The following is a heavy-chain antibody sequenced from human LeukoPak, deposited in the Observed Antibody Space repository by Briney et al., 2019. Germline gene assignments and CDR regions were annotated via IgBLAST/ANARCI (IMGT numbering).Heavy chain of an antibody. Sequence: SETLSLTCAVSGYSISSGYYWGWIRQPPGKGLEWIGSIYHSGSTYYNPSLKSRVTISVDTSKNQFSLKLSSVTAADTAVYYCAAIYDSSGYYAFDIWGKGTMVTVSS. D-gene: IGHD3-22*01. V-gene: IGHV4-38-2*01. CDR1: GYSISSGYY. CDR2: IYHSGST. CDR3: AAIYDSSGYYAFDI. J-gene: IGHJ3*02.